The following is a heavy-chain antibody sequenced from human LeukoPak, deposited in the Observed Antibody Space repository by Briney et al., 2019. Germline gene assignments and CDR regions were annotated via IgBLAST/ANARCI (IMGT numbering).Heavy chain of an antibody. CDR2: IYYSGST. CDR1: GGTFSGYY. J-gene: IGHJ4*02. CDR3: ARQRALVGGLPD. Sequence: SETLSLTCAVDGGTFSGYYWGWIRQPPGKGLEWIGSIYYSGSTYYNPSLKSRVTISVDTSKNQFSLKLSSVTAADTAVYYCARQRALVGGLPDWGQGTLVTVSS. D-gene: IGHD2-2*01. V-gene: IGHV4-34*01.